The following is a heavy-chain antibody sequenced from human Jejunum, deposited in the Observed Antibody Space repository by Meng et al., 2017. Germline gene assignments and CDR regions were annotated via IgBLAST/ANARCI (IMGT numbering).Heavy chain of an antibody. CDR2: MDYRGST. D-gene: IGHD2-2*01. CDR1: GDSISSCEYF. CDR3: ARGELLWDY. Sequence: GQVQESGPVLVNPSQTLSLTCTVSGDSISSCEYFWSWIRQPPGKGLEWIGYMDYRGSTFYNPSLKSRVTISVDTSKNQFSLKLSSVTAADTAVYFCARGELLWDYWGQGTLVTVSS. V-gene: IGHV4-30-4*01. J-gene: IGHJ4*02.